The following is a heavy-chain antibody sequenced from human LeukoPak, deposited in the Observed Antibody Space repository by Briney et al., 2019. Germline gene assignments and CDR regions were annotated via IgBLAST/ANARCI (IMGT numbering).Heavy chain of an antibody. V-gene: IGHV4-59*01. CDR1: GGSTSSYY. J-gene: IGHJ5*02. D-gene: IGHD4-23*01. CDR2: VYYTGTT. Sequence: SETLSLTCTVSGGSTSSYYWSWIRQPPGKGLEWIGYVYYTGTTNYNTSLKSRVTISIDTSENQFSLKLSSVTAADTAVYYCARFDDSGGNWLDPWGQGTLLTVSS. CDR3: ARFDDSGGNWLDP.